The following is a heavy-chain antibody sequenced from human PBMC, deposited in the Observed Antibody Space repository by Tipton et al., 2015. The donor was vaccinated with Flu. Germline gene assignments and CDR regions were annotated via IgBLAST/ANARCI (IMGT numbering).Heavy chain of an antibody. J-gene: IGHJ6*03. Sequence: TLSLTCTVSGGSVSSGSYYWSWIRQPPGKGLEWIGYIYYSGSTNYNPSLKSRVTISVDTSKNQFSLKLSSVTAADTAVYYCAREFRSGYDFWSGYYMSMDVWGKGTTVTVSS. CDR2: IYYSGST. V-gene: IGHV4-61*01. D-gene: IGHD3-3*01. CDR3: AREFRSGYDFWSGYYMSMDV. CDR1: GGSVSSGSYY.